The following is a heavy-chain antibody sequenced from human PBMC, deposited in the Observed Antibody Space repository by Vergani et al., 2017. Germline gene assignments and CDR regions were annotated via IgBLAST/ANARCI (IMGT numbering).Heavy chain of an antibody. CDR3: ARDLTRYSTASRRYFDY. D-gene: IGHD5-12*01. CDR2: IDSSGNTI. CDR1: GFTFSDYY. Sequence: QVQLVESGGGLVKPGGSLRLSCAASGFTFSDYYMTWIRQAPGKGLEWVSYIDSSGNTIYYADSVKGRFTISRDNAKNSLYLQMNSLRAEDTAVYYCARDLTRYSTASRRYFDYWGQGTLVTVSS. J-gene: IGHJ4*02. V-gene: IGHV3-11*04.